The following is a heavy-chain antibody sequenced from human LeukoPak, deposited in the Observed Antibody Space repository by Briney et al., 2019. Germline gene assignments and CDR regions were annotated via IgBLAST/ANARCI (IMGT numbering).Heavy chain of an antibody. V-gene: IGHV4-59*01. D-gene: IGHD1-26*01. CDR1: GVSISHYY. Sequence: SETLSLTCTVSGVSISHYYWNWVRQPPGKGLEWIGYIYYSGSTKYNPSLKSRVSISVDTSKKQFSLKLNSVTAADTAVYYCASSNSGSYNDAFDIWGQGTMVTVSS. CDR3: ASSNSGSYNDAFDI. J-gene: IGHJ3*02. CDR2: IYYSGST.